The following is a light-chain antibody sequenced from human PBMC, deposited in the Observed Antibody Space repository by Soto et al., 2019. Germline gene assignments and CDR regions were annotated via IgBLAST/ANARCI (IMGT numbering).Light chain of an antibody. V-gene: IGKV3-11*01. CDR2: DAS. CDR1: QSISSY. J-gene: IGKJ2*01. CDR3: QQRYNRYT. Sequence: EIVLTQSPANLSLSPGERATLSCRASQSISSYLAWFQQKPGQAPRLLIYDASSRATGIPARFSGSGSGTDFTLTISSVESEDSAAYYCQQRYNRYTFGQGNKLEIK.